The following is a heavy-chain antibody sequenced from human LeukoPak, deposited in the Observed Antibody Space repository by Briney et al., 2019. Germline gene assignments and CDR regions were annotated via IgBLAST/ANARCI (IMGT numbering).Heavy chain of an antibody. CDR1: AFTFSTDS. CDR3: ARDVRGGATGYFDY. V-gene: IGHV3-48*02. J-gene: IGHJ4*02. Sequence: PGGSLRLSCAASAFTFSTDSMNWVRQAPGKGLEWVSYISRSSGTTYYADSVRGRFTISRDNAKNSLYLQMNSLRDEDTAVYYCARDVRGGATGYFDYWGQGTLVTVSS. D-gene: IGHD1-26*01. CDR2: ISRSSGTT.